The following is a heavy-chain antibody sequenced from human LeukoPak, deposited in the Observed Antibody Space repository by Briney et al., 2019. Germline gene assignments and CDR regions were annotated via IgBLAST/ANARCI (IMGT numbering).Heavy chain of an antibody. Sequence: PGGSLRLSCAASGFTFSSYEMNWIRQPPGKGLEWIGSIYSSGSTYYNPSLKSRVTISVDTSKNQFSLKLSSVTAADTAVYYCARSGSGYLRYYFDYWGQGTLVTVSS. J-gene: IGHJ4*02. CDR2: IYSSGST. CDR3: ARSGSGYLRYYFDY. CDR1: GFTFSSYE. V-gene: IGHV4-39*07. D-gene: IGHD5-12*01.